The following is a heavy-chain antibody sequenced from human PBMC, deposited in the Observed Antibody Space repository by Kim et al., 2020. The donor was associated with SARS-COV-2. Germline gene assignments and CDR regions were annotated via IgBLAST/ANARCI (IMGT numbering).Heavy chain of an antibody. CDR3: ATTHSRYYGSGSYYDRPDY. Sequence: GGSLRLSCAASGFTFSDYYMSWIRQAPGKGLEWVSHISSDGHEISYTDSVKGRFTISRDNAKKSLYLQMNSLRAEDTAVYYCATTHSRYYGSGSYYDRPDYWGQGTLVTVSS. V-gene: IGHV3-11*04. J-gene: IGHJ4*02. CDR2: ISSDGHEI. CDR1: GFTFSDYY. D-gene: IGHD3-10*01.